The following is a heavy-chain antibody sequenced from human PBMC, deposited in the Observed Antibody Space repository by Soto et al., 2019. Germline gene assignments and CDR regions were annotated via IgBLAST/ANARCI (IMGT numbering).Heavy chain of an antibody. Sequence: SVKVSCKASGYTFTGYYMHWVRQAPGQGLEWMGWINPNSGGTNYAQKFQGRVTMTRDTSISTAYMELSRLRSDDTAVYYCARSSRETHRAAVVRHYYYVMDVWG. CDR3: ARSSRETHRAAVVRHYYYVMDV. D-gene: IGHD2-15*01. CDR1: GYTFTGYY. J-gene: IGHJ6*02. CDR2: INPNSGGT. V-gene: IGHV1-2*02.